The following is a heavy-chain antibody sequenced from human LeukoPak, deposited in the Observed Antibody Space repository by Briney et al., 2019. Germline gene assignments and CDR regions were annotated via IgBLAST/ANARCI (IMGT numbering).Heavy chain of an antibody. Sequence: PGGSLRLSCAASGFTFSDYYMSWIRQAPGKGLEWVSYISSSGSTIYYADSVKGRFTISRDNAKNTLYLQMNSLRAEDTAVYYCAKDFSQLGIIYYMDVWGKGTTVTVSS. CDR3: AKDFSQLGIIYYMDV. J-gene: IGHJ6*03. CDR1: GFTFSDYY. D-gene: IGHD7-27*01. V-gene: IGHV3-11*04. CDR2: ISSSGSTI.